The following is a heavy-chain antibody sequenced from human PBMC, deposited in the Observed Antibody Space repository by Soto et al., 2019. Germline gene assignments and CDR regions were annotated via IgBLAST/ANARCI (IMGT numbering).Heavy chain of an antibody. CDR3: ARTYYYDSSGYYSGPYDY. Sequence: LSLTCTVSGGSISSGDYYWSWIRQPPGKGLEWIGYIYYSGSTYYNPSLKSRVTISVDTSKNQFSLKLSSVTAADTAVYYCARTYYYDSSGYYSGPYDYWGQGTLVTVSS. V-gene: IGHV4-30-4*01. CDR1: GGSISSGDYY. D-gene: IGHD3-22*01. CDR2: IYYSGST. J-gene: IGHJ4*02.